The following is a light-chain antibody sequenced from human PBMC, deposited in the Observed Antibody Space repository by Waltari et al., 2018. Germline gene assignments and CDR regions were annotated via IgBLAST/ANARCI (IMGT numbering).Light chain of an antibody. CDR3: QQHNSYPFT. V-gene: IGKV1-9*01. CDR2: AAS. J-gene: IGKJ3*01. Sequence: IQLTQSPSFLSASVGDRVTITCRASQGISSYLAWYQQKPGKAPKLLIYAASTLQSGVPSRFSGSGSGTDFTLTISSLQPEDFATYYCQQHNSYPFTFGPGTKVDIK. CDR1: QGISSY.